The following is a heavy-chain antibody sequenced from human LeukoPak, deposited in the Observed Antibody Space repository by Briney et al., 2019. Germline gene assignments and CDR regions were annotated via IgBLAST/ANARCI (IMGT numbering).Heavy chain of an antibody. CDR2: INHSGST. CDR3: TRSTNLEAFDI. D-gene: IGHD2-8*01. V-gene: IGHV4-34*01. J-gene: IGHJ3*02. Sequence: SETLSLTCAVYSGPFSGYYWSWIRQPPGEGLEWIGEINHSGSTNYNPSLKSRVTISGDTSKNQCSLKLSSVTTADTAVYYCTRSTNLEAFDIWGQGTMVTVSS. CDR1: SGPFSGYY.